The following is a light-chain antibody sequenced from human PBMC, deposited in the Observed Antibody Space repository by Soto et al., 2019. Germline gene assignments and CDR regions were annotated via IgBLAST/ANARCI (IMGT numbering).Light chain of an antibody. Sequence: IQLTHSPSFLSASVGDRVTITCRASQGISSYLAWYQQKPGKAPKLLIYAASSLQSGVPSRFSGSGSGTEFTLTISSLQPDDFATYYCQQYNSYPWTFGQGTKVDIK. CDR2: AAS. CDR3: QQYNSYPWT. J-gene: IGKJ1*01. V-gene: IGKV1-9*01. CDR1: QGISSY.